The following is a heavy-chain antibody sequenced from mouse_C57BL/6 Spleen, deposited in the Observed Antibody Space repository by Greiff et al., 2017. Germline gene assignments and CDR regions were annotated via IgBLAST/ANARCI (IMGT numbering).Heavy chain of an antibody. V-gene: IGHV14-2*01. CDR2: IDPEDGET. CDR3: ARSYGAWFAY. J-gene: IGHJ3*01. CDR1: GFNIKDYY. D-gene: IGHD1-2*01. Sequence: EVKLMESGAELVKPGASVKLSCTASGFNIKDYYMHWVKQRTEQGLEWIGRIDPEDGETKDAPKFPGKATITADTSSNTAYLQLSSLTSEDTAVYYCARSYGAWFAYWGQGTLVTVSA.